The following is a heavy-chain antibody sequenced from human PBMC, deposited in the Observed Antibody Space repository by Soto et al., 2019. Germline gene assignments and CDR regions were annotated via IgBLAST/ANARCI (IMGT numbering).Heavy chain of an antibody. Sequence: LRLSCAASGFTFTNYRIHWVRQAPGKGLVWVARINSDGTRINYADSVKGRFTISRDNAKNTVFLQMNSLRDEDSAVYFCARAGDWNYVQDFWGQGTLVTVSS. D-gene: IGHD1-7*01. CDR1: GFTFTNYR. CDR3: ARAGDWNYVQDF. CDR2: INSDGTRI. J-gene: IGHJ4*02. V-gene: IGHV3-74*01.